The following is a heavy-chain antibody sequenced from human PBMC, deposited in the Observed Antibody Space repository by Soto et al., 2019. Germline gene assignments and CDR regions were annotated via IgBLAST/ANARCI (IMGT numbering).Heavy chain of an antibody. CDR2: IIPILGIA. CDR3: ARRGGNYYGMDV. Sequence: QVQLVQSGAEVKKPGSSVKVSCKASGGTFSSYTISWVRQAPGQGLEWMGRIIPILGIANYAQKFQGRVTITADKSTSTAYMELSSLRSEDTAVYYCARRGGNYYGMDVWGQETTVTVSS. J-gene: IGHJ6*02. V-gene: IGHV1-69*02. D-gene: IGHD3-16*01. CDR1: GGTFSSYT.